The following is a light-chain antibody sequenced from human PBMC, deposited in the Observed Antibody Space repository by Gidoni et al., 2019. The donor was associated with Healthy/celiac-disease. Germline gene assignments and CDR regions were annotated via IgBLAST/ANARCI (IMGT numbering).Light chain of an antibody. CDR1: QSVSSN. CDR3: QQYNNWPRT. Sequence: EMVMTQSPATLSVSPGERATISCRASQSVSSNLAWYQQKPGQAPRLLIYVASTRATGIPSRFSGSGSGTDFTFTISSLQSEDFAVYYCQQYNNWPRTFGQGTKVEIK. J-gene: IGKJ1*01. V-gene: IGKV3D-15*01. CDR2: VAS.